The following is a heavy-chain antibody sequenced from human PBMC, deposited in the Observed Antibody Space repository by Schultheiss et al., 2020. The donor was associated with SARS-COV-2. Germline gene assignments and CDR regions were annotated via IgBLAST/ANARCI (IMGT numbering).Heavy chain of an antibody. J-gene: IGHJ6*02. Sequence: GGSLRLSCAASGFTFDDYAMHWVRQVPGKGLEWVSGISWNSGSIDYADSVKGRFTISRDNAKNSLYLQMNSLRTEDTALYYCGKGGGVTGVSYHYYGMDVWGQGTTVTVSS. D-gene: IGHD1-14*01. CDR2: ISWNSGSI. V-gene: IGHV3-9*01. CDR1: GFTFDDYA. CDR3: GKGGGVTGVSYHYYGMDV.